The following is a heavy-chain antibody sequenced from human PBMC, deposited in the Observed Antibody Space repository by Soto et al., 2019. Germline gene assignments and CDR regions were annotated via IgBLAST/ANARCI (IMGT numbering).Heavy chain of an antibody. Sequence: EVQLLESGGGLVHPGGSLIVSCAASGFTFSSYAMSWVRQAPGKGLEWVSAISGSGGSTYYADSVKGRFTISRDNSKNTLYLQMNSLRAEDTAVYYCAKVRRGYRSSTSCYAGFDYWGQGTLVTVSS. D-gene: IGHD2-2*01. V-gene: IGHV3-23*01. CDR1: GFTFSSYA. J-gene: IGHJ4*02. CDR3: AKVRRGYRSSTSCYAGFDY. CDR2: ISGSGGST.